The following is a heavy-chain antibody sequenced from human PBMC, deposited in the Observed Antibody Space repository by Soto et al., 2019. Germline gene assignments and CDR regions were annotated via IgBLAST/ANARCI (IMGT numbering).Heavy chain of an antibody. V-gene: IGHV3-73*01. J-gene: IGHJ4*02. CDR3: TSPTGIAVAGRDY. CDR2: IRSKANSYAT. D-gene: IGHD6-19*01. Sequence: EVQLVESGGGLVQPGGSLKLSCAASGFTFSGSAMHWVRQASGKGLEWVGRIRSKANSYATAYAASVKGRFTISRDDSKNTAYLQMNSLKTEDTAVYYCTSPTGIAVAGRDYWGQGTLVTVSS. CDR1: GFTFSGSA.